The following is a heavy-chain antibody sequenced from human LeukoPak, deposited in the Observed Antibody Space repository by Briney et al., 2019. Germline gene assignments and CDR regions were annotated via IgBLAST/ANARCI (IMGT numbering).Heavy chain of an antibody. Sequence: GGSLRLSCAASGFPFSSYGMHWVRQAPGKGLEWVAVMWYDGSNKYYADSVKGRFTISRDNSKNTLYLQMNSLRAEDTAVYYCAGDLRGIKILDYWGQGTLVTVSS. D-gene: IGHD3-10*01. CDR3: AGDLRGIKILDY. CDR2: MWYDGSNK. V-gene: IGHV3-33*01. J-gene: IGHJ4*02. CDR1: GFPFSSYG.